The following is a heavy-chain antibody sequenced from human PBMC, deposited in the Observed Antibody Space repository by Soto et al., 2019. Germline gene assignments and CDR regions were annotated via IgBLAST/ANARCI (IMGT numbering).Heavy chain of an antibody. V-gene: IGHV3-74*01. CDR2: INSDGSST. Sequence: GGSLRLSCAASGFTFSSYWMHLVRQAPGKGLVWVSRINSDGSSTSYADSVKGRFTISRDNAKNTLYLQMNSLRAEDTAVYYCARDGSIAAAEGYYMDVWGKGTTVTVSS. J-gene: IGHJ6*03. D-gene: IGHD6-13*01. CDR3: ARDGSIAAAEGYYMDV. CDR1: GFTFSSYW.